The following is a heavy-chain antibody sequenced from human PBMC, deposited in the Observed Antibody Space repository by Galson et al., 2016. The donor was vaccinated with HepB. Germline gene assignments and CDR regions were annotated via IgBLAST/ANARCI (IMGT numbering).Heavy chain of an antibody. CDR3: ARDPHALDF. CDR1: GFTFSDFA. Sequence: SLRLSCAASGFTFSDFAIHWVRQAPAKGLEWVPYISRSTPTIYYADSVKGRFTVSRDNAKNSLYLQMNNLRDEDTAVYYCARDPHALDFWGQGTLVTVSS. V-gene: IGHV3-48*02. J-gene: IGHJ4*02. CDR2: ISRSTPTI.